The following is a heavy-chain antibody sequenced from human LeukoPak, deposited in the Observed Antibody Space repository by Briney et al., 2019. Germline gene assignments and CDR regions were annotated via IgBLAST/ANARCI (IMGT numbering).Heavy chain of an antibody. V-gene: IGHV2-5*01. CDR1: GFSLTTRGVA. CDR2: IYWIDNK. Sequence: SGPTLVKPTQTLTLTCTFSGFSLTTRGVAVGWIRQPPGKALEWVAIIYWIDNKHYSPSLRSRLTITKDTSENQVVLTMTNVDPVDTATYYCARRNIIPDAFDIWGQGTMVSVSS. J-gene: IGHJ3*02. CDR3: ARRNIIPDAFDI. D-gene: IGHD3-3*01.